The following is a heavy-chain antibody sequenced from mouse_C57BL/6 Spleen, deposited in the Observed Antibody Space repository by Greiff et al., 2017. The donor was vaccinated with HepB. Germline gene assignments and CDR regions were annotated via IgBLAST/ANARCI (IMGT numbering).Heavy chain of an antibody. Sequence: EVQLQESGGGLVKPGGSLKLSCAASGFTFSDYGMHWVRQAPEKGLEWVAYISSGSSTIYYADTVKGRFTISRDNAKNTLFLQMTSLRSEDTAMYYCAILGQAYWGQGTLVTVSA. CDR3: AILGQAY. CDR2: ISSGSSTI. J-gene: IGHJ3*01. CDR1: GFTFSDYG. D-gene: IGHD4-1*01. V-gene: IGHV5-17*01.